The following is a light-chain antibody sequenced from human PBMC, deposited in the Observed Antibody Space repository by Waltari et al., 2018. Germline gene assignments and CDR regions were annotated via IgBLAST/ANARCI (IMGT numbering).Light chain of an antibody. CDR3: SSYTSSNTYYV. CDR2: EVS. CDR1: SSDVGGYNY. J-gene: IGLJ1*01. Sequence: QSVLTQPASVSGSPGQSITISCTGTSSDVGGYNYVSWYQHHPGNAPKLMIYEVSNRPSGVSTRFSGSKSGNTASLTISGLQAEDEADYHCSSYTSSNTYYVFGTGTKVTVL. V-gene: IGLV2-14*01.